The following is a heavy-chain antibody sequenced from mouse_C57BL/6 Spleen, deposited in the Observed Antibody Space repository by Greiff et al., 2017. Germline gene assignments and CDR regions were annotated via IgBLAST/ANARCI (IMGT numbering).Heavy chain of an antibody. V-gene: IGHV1-7*01. J-gene: IGHJ2*01. CDR2: INPSSGYT. Sequence: QVHVKQSGAELAKPGASVKLSCKASGYTFTSYWMHWVKQRPGQGLEWIGYINPSSGYTKYNQKFKDKATLTADKSSSTAYMQLSSPTYEDSAVYYCARDYYGSSYGFDYWGQGTTLTVSS. CDR3: ARDYYGSSYGFDY. CDR1: GYTFTSYW. D-gene: IGHD1-1*01.